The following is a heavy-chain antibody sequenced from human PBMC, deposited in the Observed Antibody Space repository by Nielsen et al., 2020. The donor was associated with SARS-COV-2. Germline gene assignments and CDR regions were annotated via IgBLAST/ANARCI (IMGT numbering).Heavy chain of an antibody. CDR3: AKQPYYYYMDV. CDR2: ISYDGSNK. V-gene: IGHV3-30*18. CDR1: GFTFSSYG. Sequence: GGSLRLSCAAPGFTFSSYGMHWVRQAPGKGLEWVAVISYDGSNKYYADSVKGRFTISRDNSKNTLYLQMNSLRAEDTAVYYCAKQPYYYYMDVWGKGTTVTVSS. J-gene: IGHJ6*03. D-gene: IGHD1-14*01.